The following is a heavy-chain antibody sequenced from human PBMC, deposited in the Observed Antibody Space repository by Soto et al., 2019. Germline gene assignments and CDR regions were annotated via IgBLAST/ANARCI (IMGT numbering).Heavy chain of an antibody. J-gene: IGHJ3*02. D-gene: IGHD2-2*02. V-gene: IGHV3-48*02. CDR2: IISSSSTI. CDR1: GFSFSAFS. CDR3: AREGGRHCSPTRCYNAFDI. Sequence: EVQLVESGGGLVQPGGSLRLSCVSSGFSFSAFSMNWVRQAPGKGLEWVSYIISSSSTIYYADSVKGRLTISRDNDKNSLFLQMDSLRDEDTAVYYCAREGGRHCSPTRCYNAFDIWGQGTMVTVSS.